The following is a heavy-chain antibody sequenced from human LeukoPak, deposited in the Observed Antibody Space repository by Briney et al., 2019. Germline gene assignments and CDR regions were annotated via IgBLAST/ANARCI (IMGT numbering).Heavy chain of an antibody. D-gene: IGHD4-17*01. Sequence: XETLSLTCTVSGGSISSYYWSWVRQPAGKGLEWIGRIYTSGSTNYNPSLKRRGTISVDKSKNQFSLKLSSVTAADTAVYYCARDGYMTTVTSATFLVDYWGQGTLVTVSS. CDR2: IYTSGST. J-gene: IGHJ4*02. CDR3: ARDGYMTTVTSATFLVDY. V-gene: IGHV4-4*07. CDR1: GGSISSYY.